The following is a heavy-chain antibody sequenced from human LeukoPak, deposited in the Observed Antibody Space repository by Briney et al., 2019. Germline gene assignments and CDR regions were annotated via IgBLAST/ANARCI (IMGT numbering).Heavy chain of an antibody. J-gene: IGHJ4*02. CDR1: GFTFSSYS. Sequence: GGSLRLSCAASGFTFSSYSMNWVRQAPGKGLEWVSSISSSSSYIYYADSVKGRFTISRDNAKNSLYLQMNSLRAEDTAVYYCARSEEGYYYDSSGYTFDYWGQGTLVTVSS. CDR3: ARSEEGYYYDSSGYTFDY. CDR2: ISSSSSYI. V-gene: IGHV3-21*01. D-gene: IGHD3-22*01.